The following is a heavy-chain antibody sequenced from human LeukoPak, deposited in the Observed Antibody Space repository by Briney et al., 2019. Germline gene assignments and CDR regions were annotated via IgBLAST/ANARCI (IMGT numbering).Heavy chain of an antibody. J-gene: IGHJ4*02. V-gene: IGHV4-4*02. CDR2: ISLRGLT. CDR1: GGSISGTNW. Sequence: PSETLSLTCGVSGGSISGTNWWSWVRQPPGQGLEWIGEISLRGLTNYNPSLRSRLTMSLDESKNQVSLNLTSVTAADTAVYYCSRESGPFSPFGFWSQGTLVSVHS. D-gene: IGHD1-26*01. CDR3: SRESGPFSPFGF.